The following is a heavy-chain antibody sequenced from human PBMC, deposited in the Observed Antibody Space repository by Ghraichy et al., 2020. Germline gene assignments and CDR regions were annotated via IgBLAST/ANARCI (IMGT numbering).Heavy chain of an antibody. CDR2: ISGSGGST. Sequence: GESLNISCTASGFNFRNHALAWVRQAPGKGLEWVSGISGSGGSTQYADSVKGRFTMYRDNNRNTLYLQLSSLRAEDTAVYYCARDLAMLTLAPFDFLGQGTLVTVSS. CDR3: ARDLAMLTLAPFDF. V-gene: IGHV3-23*01. D-gene: IGHD3-16*01. CDR1: GFNFRNHA. J-gene: IGHJ4*02.